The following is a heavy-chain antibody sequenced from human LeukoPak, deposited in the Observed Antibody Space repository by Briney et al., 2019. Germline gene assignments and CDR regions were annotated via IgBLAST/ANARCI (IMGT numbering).Heavy chain of an antibody. CDR2: INPNSGGT. CDR1: GYTFTGYY. CDR3: ANGDQDYGDARLDY. D-gene: IGHD4-17*01. J-gene: IGHJ4*02. V-gene: IGHV1-2*02. Sequence: ASVKVSCKASGYTFTGYYMHWVRQAPGQGLEWMGWINPNSGGTNYAQKFQGRVTMTTDTSTSTAYMELRSLRSDDTAVYYCANGDQDYGDARLDYWGQGTLVTVSS.